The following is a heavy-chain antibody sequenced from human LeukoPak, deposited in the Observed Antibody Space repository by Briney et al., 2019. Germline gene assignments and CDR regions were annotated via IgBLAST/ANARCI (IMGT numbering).Heavy chain of an antibody. V-gene: IGHV1-46*03. CDR2: INPSGGST. J-gene: IGHJ2*01. CDR3: ARDREYCSSTSCYSSSGYFDL. D-gene: IGHD2-2*01. Sequence: ASVKVSCKASGYTFTSYYMHWVRQAPGQGLEWRGIINPSGGSTSYAQKFQGRVTMTRDTSTSTVYMELSSLRSEDTAVYYCARDREYCSSTSCYSSSGYFDLWGRGTLVTVSS. CDR1: GYTFTSYY.